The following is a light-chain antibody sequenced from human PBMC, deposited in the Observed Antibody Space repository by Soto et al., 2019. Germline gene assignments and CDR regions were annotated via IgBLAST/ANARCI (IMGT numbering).Light chain of an antibody. J-gene: IGLJ2*01. CDR1: SSNIGNNY. CDR3: GTWDSSLSAGV. V-gene: IGLV1-51*01. Sequence: QSVLTQPPSVSAAPGQKVTISCSGSSSNIGNNYVSWYQQLPGTAPKLLIYDNNERPSGIPDRFSGSKSGTSATLGITGLQTGDEADYYCGTWDSSLSAGVFGGGTKPPS. CDR2: DNN.